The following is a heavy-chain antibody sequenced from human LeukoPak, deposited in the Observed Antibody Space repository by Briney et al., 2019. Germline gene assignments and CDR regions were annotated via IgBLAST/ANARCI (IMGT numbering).Heavy chain of an antibody. D-gene: IGHD3-22*01. CDR3: ASPFSSYNDGSGYHPYGMDV. Sequence: PGESLRLSCKASGFSFSYYNMNWVRQAPGKGLEWISYISSSSSTIYYADSVKGRFTISRDNAKNSLFLHMNSLRAEDTAVYYCASPFSSYNDGSGYHPYGMDVWGQGTTVTVSS. CDR2: ISSSSSTI. J-gene: IGHJ6*02. V-gene: IGHV3-48*04. CDR1: GFSFSYYN.